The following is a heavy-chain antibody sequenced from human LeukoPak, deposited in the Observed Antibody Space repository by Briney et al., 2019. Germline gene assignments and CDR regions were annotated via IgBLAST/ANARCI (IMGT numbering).Heavy chain of an antibody. CDR1: GFTFSSYA. J-gene: IGHJ4*02. V-gene: IGHV3-23*01. D-gene: IGHD3-3*01. Sequence: GGSLRLSCAASGFTFSSYAMTWVRQSPGKGLEWVSVISGRGGSTDFADSVKGRFTISRDNSKNTLYLQMNSLRAEDTAVYYCAKDEGGDDYWSGPIDYWGPGTLVTVSS. CDR3: AKDEGGDDYWSGPIDY. CDR2: ISGRGGST.